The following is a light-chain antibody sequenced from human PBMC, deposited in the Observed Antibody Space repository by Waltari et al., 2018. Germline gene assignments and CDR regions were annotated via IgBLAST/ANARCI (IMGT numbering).Light chain of an antibody. Sequence: QSALTQPPSASGSPGQSVTISSTGTNSDVGGYNYVSWYQHHPGKAPKLMIYEVTKRPSGVPDRFSASKSGNTASLTVSGLQAEDEADYYCSSYAGSNAVVFGGGTKLTVL. CDR2: EVT. V-gene: IGLV2-8*01. CDR3: SSYAGSNAVV. J-gene: IGLJ2*01. CDR1: NSDVGGYNY.